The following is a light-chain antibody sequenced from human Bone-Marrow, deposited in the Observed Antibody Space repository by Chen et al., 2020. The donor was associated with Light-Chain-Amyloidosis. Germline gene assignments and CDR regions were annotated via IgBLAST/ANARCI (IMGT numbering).Light chain of an antibody. Sequence: QSVLTQPPSVSAAPGQKVTISCSGSNSNIGINYVSWSQQLPGTSPKLLIYENNQRPSEIPARFSGSKPGTSATLGVAGVQTGYEADYYCATWDSSLTVWMFGGGTKLTVL. J-gene: IGLJ3*02. V-gene: IGLV1-51*02. CDR1: NSNIGINY. CDR2: ENN. CDR3: ATWDSSLTVWM.